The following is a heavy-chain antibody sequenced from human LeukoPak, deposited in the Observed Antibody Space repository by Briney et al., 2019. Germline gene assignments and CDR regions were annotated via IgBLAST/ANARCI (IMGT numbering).Heavy chain of an antibody. J-gene: IGHJ2*01. CDR1: GFTFSSYS. V-gene: IGHV3-48*04. CDR2: ISSSSSTI. D-gene: IGHD3-3*01. Sequence: GGSLRLSCAASGFTFSSYSMTWVRQAPGKGLEWVSYISSSSSTIYYADSVKGRFTISRDNAKNSLYQQMNSQRAEDTAVYYCARDFYDFWSGYSYWYFDLWGRGTLVTVSS. CDR3: ARDFYDFWSGYSYWYFDL.